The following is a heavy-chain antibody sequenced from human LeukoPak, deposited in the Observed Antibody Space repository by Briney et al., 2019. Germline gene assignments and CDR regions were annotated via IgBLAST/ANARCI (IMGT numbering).Heavy chain of an antibody. D-gene: IGHD3-10*01. CDR3: ARGGTMVRGSVSNYYYYGMDV. CDR2: INPSGGST. Sequence: ASVKVSCKASGYTFTSYYMHWVRQAPGQGLEWMGIINPSGGSTSYAQKFQGRVTMTRDTSISTAYMELSRLRSDDTAVYYCARGGTMVRGSVSNYYYYGMDVWGQGTTVTVSS. J-gene: IGHJ6*02. CDR1: GYTFTSYY. V-gene: IGHV1-46*01.